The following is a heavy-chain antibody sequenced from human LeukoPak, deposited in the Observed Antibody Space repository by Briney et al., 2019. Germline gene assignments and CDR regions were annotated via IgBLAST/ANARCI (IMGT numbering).Heavy chain of an antibody. J-gene: IGHJ4*02. D-gene: IGHD2-15*01. CDR1: GFTFSSYW. Sequence: GGSLRLSCAASGFTFSSYWMSWVRQAPGKGLEWVANIKQDGSEKYYVDSVKGRFTISRDNAKNSLYLQMNSLRAEDTAVYYCARGGEGYCGGGSCGGEFDYWGQGTLVTVSS. CDR3: ARGGEGYCGGGSCGGEFDY. V-gene: IGHV3-7*01. CDR2: IKQDGSEK.